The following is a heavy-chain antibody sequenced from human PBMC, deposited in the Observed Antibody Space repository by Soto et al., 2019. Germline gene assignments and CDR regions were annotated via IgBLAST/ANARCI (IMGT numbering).Heavy chain of an antibody. Sequence: GGSLRLSCAASGFTFSSYWMHWVRQAPGKGLVWVSHINSDGSDTSYADSVKGRFTISRDNAKNTLYLQMDSLRAEDTAVYYCVMDDIGLGLDYWGLATVVTVS. D-gene: IGHD1-1*01. CDR2: INSDGSDT. CDR1: GFTFSSYW. J-gene: IGHJ4*02. CDR3: VMDDIGLGLDY. V-gene: IGHV3-74*01.